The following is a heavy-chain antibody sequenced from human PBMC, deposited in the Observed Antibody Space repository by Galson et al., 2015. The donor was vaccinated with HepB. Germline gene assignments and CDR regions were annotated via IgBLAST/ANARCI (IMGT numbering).Heavy chain of an antibody. V-gene: IGHV1-46*01. Sequence: SVKVSCKASGYTFTGYYVHWVRQAPGQGLEWMGIINPSGGSTDYAQKFRGRLTMTRDTSTSTVFMELSSLRSEDTAVYHCARGVLLWDGPDYWGQGTLVTVSS. J-gene: IGHJ4*02. CDR2: INPSGGST. D-gene: IGHD3-10*01. CDR3: ARGVLLWDGPDY. CDR1: GYTFTGYY.